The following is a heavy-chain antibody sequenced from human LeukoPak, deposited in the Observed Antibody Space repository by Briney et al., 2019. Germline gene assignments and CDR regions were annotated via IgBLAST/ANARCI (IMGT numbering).Heavy chain of an antibody. CDR1: GGSIRSHY. Sequence: PSETLAITCTVPGGSIRSHYWSWIRQPPGKGLDRNAYIYYSGSTNYNPWLKSQLNISLDTTKHQFTLNLTSVTAAVTAVYYCAREGTDQYSYYYMDAWGKGKTVTVSS. J-gene: IGHJ6*03. CDR3: AREGTDQYSYYYMDA. V-gene: IGHV4-59*11. CDR2: IYYSGST. D-gene: IGHD3-10*01.